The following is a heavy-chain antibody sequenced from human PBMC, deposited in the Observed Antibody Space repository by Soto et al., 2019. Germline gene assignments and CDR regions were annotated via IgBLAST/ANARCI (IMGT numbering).Heavy chain of an antibody. Sequence: QVQLVQSGAEVKKPGASVKVSCKASGYTFTSYAMHWVRQAPGQRLEWMGWINAGNGNTKYSQKFQGRVTITRDTSASTAYMELSSLRSEDTAVYYCASDYLGYCSGGSCYSSGSIDYWGQGTLVTVSS. J-gene: IGHJ4*02. D-gene: IGHD2-15*01. CDR1: GYTFTSYA. V-gene: IGHV1-3*01. CDR3: ASDYLGYCSGGSCYSSGSIDY. CDR2: INAGNGNT.